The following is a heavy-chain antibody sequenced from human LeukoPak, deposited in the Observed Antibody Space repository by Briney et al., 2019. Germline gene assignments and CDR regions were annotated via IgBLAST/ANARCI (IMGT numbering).Heavy chain of an antibody. CDR3: ARDLTYYYGSGSYYKNCYYGMDV. Sequence: PGRSLRLSCAASGFTFSSYAMHWVRQAPGKGLEWVAVISYDGSNKYYADSVKGRFTISRDNSKNTLYLQMNSLRAEDTAVYYCARDLTYYYGSGSYYKNCYYGMDVWGKGTTVTVSS. CDR2: ISYDGSNK. CDR1: GFTFSSYA. J-gene: IGHJ6*04. V-gene: IGHV3-30*04. D-gene: IGHD3-10*01.